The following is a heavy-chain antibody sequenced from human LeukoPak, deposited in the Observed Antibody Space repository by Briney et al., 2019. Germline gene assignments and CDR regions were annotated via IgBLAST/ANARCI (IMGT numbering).Heavy chain of an antibody. Sequence: GGTLRLSCAASGFRFNSYGMTWVRLAPGKGVEWVSAISAGGDRTYYADSVKGRFTISRDNSKNTLYLQMNSLRAEDTAVYYCASTGYSSGWYPQEYWGQGTLVTVSS. V-gene: IGHV3-23*01. D-gene: IGHD6-19*01. CDR2: ISAGGDRT. CDR3: ASTGYSSGWYPQEY. CDR1: GFRFNSYG. J-gene: IGHJ4*02.